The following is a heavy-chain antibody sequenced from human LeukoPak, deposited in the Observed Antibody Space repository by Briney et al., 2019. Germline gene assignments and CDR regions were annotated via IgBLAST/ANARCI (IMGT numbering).Heavy chain of an antibody. CDR3: ARDSRRWYHLD. J-gene: IGHJ4*02. D-gene: IGHD6-13*01. V-gene: IGHV3-20*04. CDR2: TNSNGGST. CDR1: GLTFDDYG. Sequence: PGGSLRLSCAASGLTFDDYGMSWVRQPPGKGLEWVSATNSNGGSTGYADSVKGRFTISRDNAKNSLYLQMNSLRAEDTALYYCARDSRRWYHLDWGQGTLVTVSS.